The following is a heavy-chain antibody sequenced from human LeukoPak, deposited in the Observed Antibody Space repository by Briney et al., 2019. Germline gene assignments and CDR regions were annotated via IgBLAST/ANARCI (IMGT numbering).Heavy chain of an antibody. CDR1: GGSISSYY. V-gene: IGHV4-4*07. Sequence: SETLSLTCTVPGGSISSYYWSCIRQPAGKGLEWIGRIYTSGSTNYNPSLKSRVTMSVDTSKNQFSLKLSSVTAADTAVYYCARGVVVVAATPPNNWFDPWGQGTLVTVSS. D-gene: IGHD2-15*01. J-gene: IGHJ5*02. CDR2: IYTSGST. CDR3: ARGVVVVAATPPNNWFDP.